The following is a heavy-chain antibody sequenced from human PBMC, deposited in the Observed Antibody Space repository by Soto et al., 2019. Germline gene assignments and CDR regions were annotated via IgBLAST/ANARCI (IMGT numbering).Heavy chain of an antibody. D-gene: IGHD2-2*01. CDR3: ARDNYIVVVPAAGYYYMDV. J-gene: IGHJ6*03. V-gene: IGHV3-21*01. Sequence: GGSLRLSCAASGFTFSSYSMNWVRQAPGKGLEWVSSISSSSSYIYYADSVKGRFTISRDNAKNSLYLQMNSLRAEDTAVYYCARDNYIVVVPAAGYYYMDVWGKGTTVTVSS. CDR2: ISSSSSYI. CDR1: GFTFSSYS.